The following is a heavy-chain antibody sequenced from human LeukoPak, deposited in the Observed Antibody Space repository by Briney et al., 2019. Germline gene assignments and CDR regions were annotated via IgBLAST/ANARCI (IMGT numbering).Heavy chain of an antibody. Sequence: ASVKVSCKASGYTXTNYNMHWVRQAPGQGLEWMGWINPNSGDTSYAQKFQDRVTMTRDTSVTTAYMELTRLTPDDTAVYYCASLRLVDYWGQGTLVTVSS. J-gene: IGHJ4*02. CDR1: GYTXTNYN. V-gene: IGHV1-2*02. CDR3: ASLRLVDY. D-gene: IGHD6-19*01. CDR2: INPNSGDT.